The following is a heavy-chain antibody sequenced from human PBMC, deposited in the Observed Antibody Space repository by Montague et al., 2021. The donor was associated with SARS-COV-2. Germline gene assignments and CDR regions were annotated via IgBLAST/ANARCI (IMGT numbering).Heavy chain of an antibody. D-gene: IGHD3-22*01. Sequence: SLRLSCAASGFTFSSYGMHWVRQAPGKGLEWVAVISYDGSNKYYADSVKGRFTISKDNSKNTLYLQMNSLRAEDTAVYYCARVIVVGYYGMDVWGRGTTVTVSS. J-gene: IGHJ6*02. CDR3: ARVIVVGYYGMDV. V-gene: IGHV3-30*19. CDR2: ISYDGSNK. CDR1: GFTFSSYG.